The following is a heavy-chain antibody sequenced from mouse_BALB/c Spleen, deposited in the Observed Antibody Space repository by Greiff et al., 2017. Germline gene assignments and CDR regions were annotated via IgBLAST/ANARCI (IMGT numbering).Heavy chain of an antibody. CDR2: ISSGGGST. J-gene: IGHJ4*01. V-gene: IGHV5-12-1*01. CDR1: GFAFSSYD. CDR3: ARHIAMDY. Sequence: EVKLVESGGGLVKPGGSLKLSCAASGFAFSSYDMSWVRQTPEKRLEWVAYISSGGGSTYYPDTVKGRFTISRDNAKNTLYLQMSSLKSEDTAMYYCARHIAMDYWGQGTSVTVSS.